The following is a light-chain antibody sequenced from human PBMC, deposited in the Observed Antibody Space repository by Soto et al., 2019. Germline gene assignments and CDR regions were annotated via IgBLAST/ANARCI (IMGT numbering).Light chain of an antibody. V-gene: IGLV2-18*02. CDR2: EVS. J-gene: IGLJ3*02. CDR3: CSYAGSFTWV. Sequence: QSVLTQPPSVSGSPGQSVTISCTGTSTDFVSYNRVSWYQQPPGTAPKLMIYEVSKRPSGVPDRFSGSKSGNTASLTISGLQAADEADYYCCSYAGSFTWVFGGGTQLTVL. CDR1: STDFVSYNR.